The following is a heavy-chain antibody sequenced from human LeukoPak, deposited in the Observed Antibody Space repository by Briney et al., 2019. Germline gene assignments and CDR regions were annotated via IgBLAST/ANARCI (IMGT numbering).Heavy chain of an antibody. CDR2: IYYSGST. CDR3: ARDATPCSITSCGWFDP. V-gene: IGHV4-59*01. CDR1: GGSISSYY. J-gene: IGHJ5*02. D-gene: IGHD2-2*01. Sequence: SETLSLTCTVSGGSISSYYWSWIRQPPGKGLEWIGYIYYSGSTNYNPSLKSRVTISVDTSKNQFSLKLSSVTAADTAVYYCARDATPCSITSCGWFDPWGQGTLVTVSS.